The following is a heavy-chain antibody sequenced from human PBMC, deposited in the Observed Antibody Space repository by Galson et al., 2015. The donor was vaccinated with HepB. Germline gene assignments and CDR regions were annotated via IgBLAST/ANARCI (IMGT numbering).Heavy chain of an antibody. V-gene: IGHV3-23*01. CDR2: IRGSGGNT. CDR1: GFTFSSYA. D-gene: IGHD5-24*01. J-gene: IGHJ4*02. Sequence: SLRLSCAASGFTFSSYAMNWVRQAPGKGLEWVSSIRGSGGNTYYADSVKGRFTISRDNSKNTLYLQMNSLRAEDTAVYYCAKAGADGYNYFFDYWAREPWSPSPQ. CDR3: AKAGADGYNYFFDY.